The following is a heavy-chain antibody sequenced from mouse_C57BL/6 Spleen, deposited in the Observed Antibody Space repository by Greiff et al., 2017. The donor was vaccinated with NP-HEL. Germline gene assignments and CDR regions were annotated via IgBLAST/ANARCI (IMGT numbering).Heavy chain of an antibody. D-gene: IGHD2-5*01. CDR2: ISYDGSN. V-gene: IGHV3-6*01. CDR3: ARDRSYYSNPFAY. CDR1: GYSITSGYY. J-gene: IGHJ3*01. Sequence: DVKLQESGPGLVKPSQSLSLTCSVTGYSITSGYYWNWIRQFPGNKLEWMGYISYDGSNNYNPSLKNRISITRDTSKNQFFLKLNSVTTEDTATYYCARDRSYYSNPFAYWGQGTLVTVSA.